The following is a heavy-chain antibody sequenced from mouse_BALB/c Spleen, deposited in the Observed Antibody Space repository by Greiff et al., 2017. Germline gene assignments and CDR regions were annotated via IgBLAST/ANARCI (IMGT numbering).Heavy chain of an antibody. CDR3: ARDLFDY. CDR2: IRNKANGYTT. V-gene: IGHV7-3*02. CDR1: GFTFTDYY. J-gene: IGHJ2*01. Sequence: EVNVVESGGGLVQPGGSLRLSCATSGFTFTDYYMSWVRQPPGKALEWLGFIRNKANGYTTEYSASVKGRFTISRDNSQSILYLQMNTLRAEDSATYYCARDLFDYWGQGTTLTVSS.